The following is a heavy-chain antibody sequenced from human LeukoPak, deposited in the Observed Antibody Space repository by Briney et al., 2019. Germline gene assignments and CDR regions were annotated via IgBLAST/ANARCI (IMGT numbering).Heavy chain of an antibody. CDR1: GFTFSSYG. CDR2: IWYDGSNK. J-gene: IGHJ6*02. V-gene: IGHV3-33*01. D-gene: IGHD3-22*01. Sequence: GGSLRLSCAASGFTFSSYGMHWVRQAPGKGLEWVAVIWYDGSNKYYADSVKGRFTISRDNSKNTLYLQMNSLRAEDTAVYYCAREVYTYYYDSSGYSNYYYYGMDVWGQGTTVTVSS. CDR3: AREVYTYYYDSSGYSNYYYYGMDV.